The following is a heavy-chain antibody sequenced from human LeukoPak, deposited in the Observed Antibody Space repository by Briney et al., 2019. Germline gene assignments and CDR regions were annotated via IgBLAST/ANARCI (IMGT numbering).Heavy chain of an antibody. D-gene: IGHD6-13*01. CDR2: IYYSGST. V-gene: IGHV4-59*01. Sequence: SETLSLTCTVSGDSISSYYWSWIRQPPGKGLEWIGYIYYSGSTNYNPSLKSRVTISVDTSKNQFSLKLSSVTAADTAVYYCARDSYSSPYYYYYYMDVWGKGTTVTVSS. CDR3: ARDSYSSPYYYYYYMDV. CDR1: GDSISSYY. J-gene: IGHJ6*03.